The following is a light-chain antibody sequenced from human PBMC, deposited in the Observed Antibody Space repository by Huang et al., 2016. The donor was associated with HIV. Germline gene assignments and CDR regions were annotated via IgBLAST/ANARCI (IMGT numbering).Light chain of an antibody. CDR1: HSVSSN. Sequence: ERVMTQSPATLSVAPGERVTLSCRASHSVSSNVAWYQQKPGQAPRLRIHGASTRATGIPARFSGSGSGTEFTLAISSLQSEDSGVYFCQQYDNWPLTFGQGTRLEIK. J-gene: IGKJ5*01. CDR2: GAS. V-gene: IGKV3-15*01. CDR3: QQYDNWPLT.